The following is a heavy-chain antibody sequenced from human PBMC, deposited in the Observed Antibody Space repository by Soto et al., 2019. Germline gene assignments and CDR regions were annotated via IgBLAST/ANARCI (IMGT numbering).Heavy chain of an antibody. V-gene: IGHV1-3*01. CDR3: ARGITMIVVVPLGY. Sequence: ASVKVSCKASGYTFTSYSMHWVRQAPGQSLEWMGWINSRNGNTTYSQKFQGRVAITRDTSASTAYMELSSLRSGDTAVYYCARGITMIVVVPLGYWGQGTLVTVSS. CDR1: GYTFTSYS. D-gene: IGHD3-22*01. J-gene: IGHJ4*02. CDR2: INSRNGNT.